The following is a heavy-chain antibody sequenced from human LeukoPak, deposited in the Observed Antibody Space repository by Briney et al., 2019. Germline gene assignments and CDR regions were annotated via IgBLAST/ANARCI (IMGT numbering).Heavy chain of an antibody. CDR1: GFTFSSYA. V-gene: IGHV3-23*01. CDR3: AKGSYYDSSGSFYFDY. D-gene: IGHD3-22*01. Sequence: GGSLRLSCAASGFTFSSYAMSWVRQAPGKGLEWVSGICGSGDNTYYADSVKGRFTISRDNSKNTLYVQVNSLGTEDTAAYYCAKGSYYDSSGSFYFDYWGQGTLVTVSS. J-gene: IGHJ4*02. CDR2: ICGSGDNT.